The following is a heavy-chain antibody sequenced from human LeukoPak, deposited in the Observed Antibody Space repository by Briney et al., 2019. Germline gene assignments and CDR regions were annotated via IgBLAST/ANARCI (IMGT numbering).Heavy chain of an antibody. V-gene: IGHV3-23*01. Sequence: GGSLRLSCAASGFTFNNCAMSWVRQAPGKELEWVSAISGGGDTTHYADSVKGRFTISRDNSKNTLYLQMNSLRAEDTAVYYCARWDYDFWSGYSTAYYMDVWGKGTTVTVSS. CDR3: ARWDYDFWSGYSTAYYMDV. D-gene: IGHD3-3*01. CDR1: GFTFNNCA. J-gene: IGHJ6*03. CDR2: ISGGGDTT.